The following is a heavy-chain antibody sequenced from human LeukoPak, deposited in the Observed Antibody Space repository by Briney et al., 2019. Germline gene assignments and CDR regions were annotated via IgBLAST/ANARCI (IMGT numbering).Heavy chain of an antibody. CDR2: INQDGSKK. CDR1: RFTFSNYW. J-gene: IGHJ4*02. D-gene: IGHD1-26*01. Sequence: PGGSLRLSCVASRFTFSNYWMSWVRQAPGKGLEWVANINQDGSKKVYADSMKGRFTISRDNAKNSLFLQMNSLRVEDTAVYYCKSGGAAPGSFDYWGQGALVTVSS. V-gene: IGHV3-7*01. CDR3: KSGGAAPGSFDY.